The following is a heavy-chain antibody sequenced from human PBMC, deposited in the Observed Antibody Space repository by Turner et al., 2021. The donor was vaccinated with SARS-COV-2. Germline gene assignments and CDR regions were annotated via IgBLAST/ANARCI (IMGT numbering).Heavy chain of an antibody. J-gene: IGHJ5*02. V-gene: IGHV4-59*01. CDR3: ARFKLGSGYNWFDP. Sequence: QVQLQESGPGLVNPSETLSLTCPVSGVSISTDCWSWVRQSPEKGLDWIAYICYSGSTHYNPSLKSRVTISLDTSKKQFSVKLSSVTTADTAVYYCARFKLGSGYNWFDPWGQGTLVTVSS. CDR2: ICYSGST. D-gene: IGHD3-3*01. CDR1: GVSISTDC.